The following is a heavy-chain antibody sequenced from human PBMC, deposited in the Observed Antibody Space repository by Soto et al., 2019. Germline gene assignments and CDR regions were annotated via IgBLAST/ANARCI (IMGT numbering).Heavy chain of an antibody. Sequence: QVQLQESGPRLVKPSGTLSLTCDVSGGSIGDSVWWSWVRQAPGKGLEWIGEIYHSGKTYYNPSLKSRVTISTDRSRNQVSLTLDFVTAADTAIYYCATTREAIIHLYYFDFWGQGVLVTVSS. J-gene: IGHJ4*02. D-gene: IGHD3-10*01. CDR1: GGSIGDSVW. V-gene: IGHV4-4*02. CDR3: ATTREAIIHLYYFDF. CDR2: IYHSGKT.